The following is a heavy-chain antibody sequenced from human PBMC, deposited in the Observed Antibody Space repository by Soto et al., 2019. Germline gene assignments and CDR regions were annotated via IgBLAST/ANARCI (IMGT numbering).Heavy chain of an antibody. V-gene: IGHV4-31*03. J-gene: IGHJ4*02. D-gene: IGHD5-18*01. Sequence: QVQLQESGTGLVKPSQTLSLTCTVSGGSISSGGYYWSWIRQHPGKGLEWIGYIDYSGSTYYNPSLKSRVTRSVDTSKNQFSLKLSSVTAADTAVYYWARWSEIQLWFTFDYWGQGTLVTVSS. CDR1: GGSISSGGYY. CDR2: IDYSGST. CDR3: ARWSEIQLWFTFDY.